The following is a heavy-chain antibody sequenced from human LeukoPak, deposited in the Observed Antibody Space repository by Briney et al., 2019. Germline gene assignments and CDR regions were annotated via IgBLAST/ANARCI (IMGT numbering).Heavy chain of an antibody. CDR3: AGSLPHFSLTDAFDI. CDR2: IYYSGNT. CDR1: GGSIRSTNYY. V-gene: IGHV4-39*07. D-gene: IGHD3-3*02. Sequence: NPSETLSLTCTVSGGSIRSTNYYWGWIRQPPGKGLEWIGSIYYSGNTYHSPSLMSRVTISVDTSKNQFSLKLSSVTAADTAVYYCAGSLPHFSLTDAFDIWGQGTMVTVSS. J-gene: IGHJ3*02.